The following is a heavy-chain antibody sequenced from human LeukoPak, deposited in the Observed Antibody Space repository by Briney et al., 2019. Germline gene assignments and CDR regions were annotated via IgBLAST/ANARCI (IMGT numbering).Heavy chain of an antibody. Sequence: PGGSLRLSCAASGFTFSSYGMHWVRQAPGKGLEWVAFIRYDGSNKYYADSVKGRFTISRDNSKNTLYLQMNSLRAEGTAVYYCANENYYGSGSYADHWGQGTLVTVSS. D-gene: IGHD3-10*01. J-gene: IGHJ4*02. CDR1: GFTFSSYG. V-gene: IGHV3-30*02. CDR2: IRYDGSNK. CDR3: ANENYYGSGSYADH.